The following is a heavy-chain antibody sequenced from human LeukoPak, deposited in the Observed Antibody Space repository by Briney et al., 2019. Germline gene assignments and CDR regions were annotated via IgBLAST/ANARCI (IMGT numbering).Heavy chain of an antibody. CDR1: GYNFTSSW. Sequence: GESLEISCKGSGYNFTSSWIGWVRQMPGKGLEWMGIIYPGDSDTRYSPSFQGQVSISADKSISTAYLQWSSLKASDSAMYYCARRNRLSGPIDYWGQGTLVTVSS. D-gene: IGHD3-3*01. CDR2: IYPGDSDT. J-gene: IGHJ4*02. V-gene: IGHV5-51*01. CDR3: ARRNRLSGPIDY.